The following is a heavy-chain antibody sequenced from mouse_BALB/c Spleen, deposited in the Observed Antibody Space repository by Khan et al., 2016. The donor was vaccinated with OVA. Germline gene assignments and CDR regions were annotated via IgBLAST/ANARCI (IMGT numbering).Heavy chain of an antibody. Sequence: EVKLLESGPGLVKPSQSLSLTCSVTGYSITSGYFWNWIRQFPGNNLEWMGYIRYDGNSDYNPSLKNRISITRDTSKNQFFLKLNSVTPEDTATXYCARGGSSGPAWFTYWGQGTLVTVSA. D-gene: IGHD3-1*01. CDR1: GYSITSGYF. CDR3: ARGGSSGPAWFTY. J-gene: IGHJ3*01. V-gene: IGHV3-6*02. CDR2: IRYDGNS.